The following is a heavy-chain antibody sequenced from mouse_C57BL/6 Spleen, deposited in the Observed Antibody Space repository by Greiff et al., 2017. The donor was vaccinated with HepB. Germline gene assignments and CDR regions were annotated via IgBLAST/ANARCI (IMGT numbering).Heavy chain of an antibody. J-gene: IGHJ1*03. CDR3: ARDPNWDGYFDV. Sequence: DVHLVESEGGLVQPGSSMKLSCTASGFTFSDYYMAWVRQVPEKGLEWVANINYDGSSTYYLDSLKSRFIISRDNAKNILYLQMSSLKSEDTATYYGARDPNWDGYFDVWGTGTTVTVSS. D-gene: IGHD4-1*01. CDR1: GFTFSDYY. V-gene: IGHV5-16*01. CDR2: INYDGSST.